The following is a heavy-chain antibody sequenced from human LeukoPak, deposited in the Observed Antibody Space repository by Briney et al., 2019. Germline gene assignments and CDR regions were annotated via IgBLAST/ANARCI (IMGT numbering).Heavy chain of an antibody. V-gene: IGHV3-23*01. CDR3: AKDLHYNDGRWEFDP. Sequence: GGSLRLSCAASGFTFSTFAMTWVRQAPGKGLEWVSGVVGGGTTYYADSVKGRFTLSKDNSKKTVYLQMNSLRVEDTAIHYCAKDLHYNDGRWEFDPWGQGTLVTVSS. J-gene: IGHJ5*02. CDR2: VVGGGTT. CDR1: GFTFSTFA. D-gene: IGHD5-24*01.